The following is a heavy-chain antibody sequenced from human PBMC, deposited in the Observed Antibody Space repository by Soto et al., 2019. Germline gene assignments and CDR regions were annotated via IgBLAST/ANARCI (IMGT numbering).Heavy chain of an antibody. CDR2: INAGNGNT. CDR1: GYTFTRYA. D-gene: IGHD6-13*01. J-gene: IGHJ4*02. CDR3: ARQSSIAAAGREGRDDY. Sequence: ASVKVSCKASGYTFTRYAMHWVSQAPGQRLEWMGWINAGNGNTKYSQKFQGRVTITRDTSTSTVYMELSSLRSEDTAVYYCARQSSIAAAGREGRDDYWGQGTLVTVSP. V-gene: IGHV1-3*01.